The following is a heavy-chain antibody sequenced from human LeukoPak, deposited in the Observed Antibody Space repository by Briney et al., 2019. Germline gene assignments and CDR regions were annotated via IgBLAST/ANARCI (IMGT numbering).Heavy chain of an antibody. D-gene: IGHD1-26*01. CDR1: GFTFSSYV. V-gene: IGHV3-7*01. J-gene: IGHJ5*02. CDR2: IKQDGSEK. Sequence: PGGSLRLSCAASGFTFSSYVMHWVRQAPGKGLEWVANIKQDGSEKYYVDSVKGRFTISRDNAKNSLYLQMNSLRAEDTAVYYCARDFATWFDPWGQGTLVTVSS. CDR3: ARDFATWFDP.